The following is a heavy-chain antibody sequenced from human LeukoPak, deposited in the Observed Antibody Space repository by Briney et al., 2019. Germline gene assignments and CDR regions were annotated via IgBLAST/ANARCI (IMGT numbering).Heavy chain of an antibody. D-gene: IGHD5-24*01. J-gene: IGHJ3*02. CDR3: ARDRNVEMAIDAFDI. V-gene: IGHV3-33*01. CDR2: IWYDGSNE. CDR1: GFTFSSYG. Sequence: GGSLRLSCAASGFTFSSYGMHWVRQAPGKGLEWVALIWYDGSNEYYADSVKGRFTISRDNSKNTLYLQMNSLRAEDTAVYYCARDRNVEMAIDAFDIWGQGTMVTVSS.